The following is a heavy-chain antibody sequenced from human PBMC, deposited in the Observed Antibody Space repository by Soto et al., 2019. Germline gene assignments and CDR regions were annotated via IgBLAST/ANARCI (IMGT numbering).Heavy chain of an antibody. CDR1: KFTFSTYG. CDR3: AKDRRAYSDYLTYYYYAMDV. CDR2: ISYDGSNE. J-gene: IGHJ6*02. Sequence: GGSLRLSCAASKFTFSTYGVHWVRQAPGKGLEWLALISYDGSNEYYTDSVKGRFTISRDNSKNTLYLQMNSLRPEDTAMYYCAKDRRAYSDYLTYYYYAMDVWGQGTAVTVSS. V-gene: IGHV3-30*18. D-gene: IGHD4-17*01.